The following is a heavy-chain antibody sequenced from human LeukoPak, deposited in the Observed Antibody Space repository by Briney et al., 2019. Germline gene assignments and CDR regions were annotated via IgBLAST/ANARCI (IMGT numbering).Heavy chain of an antibody. CDR1: GFPFSSYA. D-gene: IGHD5-18*01. J-gene: IGHJ4*02. Sequence: PGGSLRLSCAASGFPFSSYAMSWVRQAPGKGLEWVSAISGSGGSTYYADSVKGRFTISRHNSKNTLYLQMNSLRAEDTAVYYCAKGSAGVASYSYDYWGQGTLVTVSS. CDR3: AKGSAGVASYSYDY. V-gene: IGHV3-23*01. CDR2: ISGSGGST.